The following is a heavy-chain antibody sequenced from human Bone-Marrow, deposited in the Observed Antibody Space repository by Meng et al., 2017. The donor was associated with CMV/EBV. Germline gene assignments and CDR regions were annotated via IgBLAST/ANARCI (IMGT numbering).Heavy chain of an antibody. V-gene: IGHV4-59*01. CDR1: GGSISSYY. Sequence: GSLRLSCTVSGGSISSYYWSWIRQPPGKGLEWIRYIYYSGSTNYNPSLKSRVTISVDTSKNQFSLKLSSVTAADTAVYYCARVRGYCSTTSCHSFMDVWGQGATVTVSS. CDR3: ARVRGYCSTTSCHSFMDV. CDR2: IYYSGST. J-gene: IGHJ6*02. D-gene: IGHD2-2*01.